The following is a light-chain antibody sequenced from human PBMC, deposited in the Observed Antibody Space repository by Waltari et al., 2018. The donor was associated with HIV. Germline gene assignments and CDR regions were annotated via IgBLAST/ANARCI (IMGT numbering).Light chain of an antibody. Sequence: YVLTQPPSVSVAPGKTATIPCGGNNIGDKHVHWYQQKSGQAPVLVIYDDKFRTSGIPARLSGSNSGDTATLTISGVEVGDEAEYYCQVFENSRDQAFGTGTKVTVL. CDR3: QVFENSRDQA. V-gene: IGLV3-21*01. J-gene: IGLJ1*01. CDR2: DDK. CDR1: NIGDKH.